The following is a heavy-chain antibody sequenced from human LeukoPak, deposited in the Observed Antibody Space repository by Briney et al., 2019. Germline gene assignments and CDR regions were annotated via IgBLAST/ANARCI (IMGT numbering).Heavy chain of an antibody. CDR2: MNPNSGNT. CDR3: ARAYYDYVWGSYRWTSYYYYYMDV. D-gene: IGHD3-16*02. Sequence: ASVKVSCKASGYTFTSYDINWVRQATGQGLEWMGWMNPNSGNTGYAQKFQGRVTMTRNTSISTAYMELSSLRSEDTAAYYCARAYYDYVWGSYRWTSYYYYYMDVWGKGTTVTISS. J-gene: IGHJ6*03. V-gene: IGHV1-8*01. CDR1: GYTFTSYD.